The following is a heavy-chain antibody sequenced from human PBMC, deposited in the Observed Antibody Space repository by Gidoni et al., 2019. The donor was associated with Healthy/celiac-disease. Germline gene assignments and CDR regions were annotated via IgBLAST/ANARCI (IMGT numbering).Heavy chain of an antibody. CDR1: GFTFSSYG. CDR2: ISYDGSIK. CDR3: AKDRSSGYYFDY. J-gene: IGHJ4*02. Sequence: QVQLVESGGGVVQPGRSLRLSCAASGFTFSSYGMHWVRQAPGKGLEWVAVISYDGSIKYYADSVKGRFTISRDNSKNTLYLQMNSLRAEDTAVYYCAKDRSSGYYFDYWGQGTLVTVSS. V-gene: IGHV3-30*18. D-gene: IGHD3-22*01.